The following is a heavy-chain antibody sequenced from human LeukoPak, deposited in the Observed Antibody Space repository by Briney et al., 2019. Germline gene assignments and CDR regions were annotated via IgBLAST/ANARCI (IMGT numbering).Heavy chain of an antibody. CDR1: GFTFSSYA. CDR2: ISGSGGST. CDR3: ARDFSYDSSGYSDY. J-gene: IGHJ4*02. V-gene: IGHV3-23*01. D-gene: IGHD3-22*01. Sequence: GGSLRLSCAASGFTFSSYAMSWVRQAPGKGLEWVSAISGSGGSTYYADSVKGRFTISRDNSKNTLYLQMNSLRAEDTAVYYCARDFSYDSSGYSDYWSQGTLVTVSS.